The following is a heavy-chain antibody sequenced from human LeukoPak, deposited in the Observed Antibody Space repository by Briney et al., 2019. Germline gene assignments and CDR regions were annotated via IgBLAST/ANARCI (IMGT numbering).Heavy chain of an antibody. CDR3: ARDFSNTSGFKVVVDF. D-gene: IGHD3-22*01. CDR2: ISCYNGDT. V-gene: IGHV1-18*01. CDR1: GYTFNHYG. Sequence: GASVKVSCKASGYTFNHYGITWVRQAPGQGLEWMGWISCYNGDTKYTQKVQDRVTMTTDTSTSTAYMELRSLTSDDTAVYYCARDFSNTSGFKVVVDFWGQGTLVTVS. J-gene: IGHJ4*02.